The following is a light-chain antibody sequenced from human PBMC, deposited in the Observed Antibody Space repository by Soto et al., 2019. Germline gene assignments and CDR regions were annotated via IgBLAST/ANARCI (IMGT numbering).Light chain of an antibody. J-gene: IGKJ2*01. CDR2: DAS. Sequence: DIQMTQSPSTLSASVGAGVTITCRASQNISVWLAWYQQRPGKAPKFLIYDASNLETGVSSRFSGSGSGTEFTLTIRSLQPDDFATYSCQQYDSSSPTFGQGTKLEIK. CDR3: QQYDSSSPT. CDR1: QNISVW. V-gene: IGKV1-5*01.